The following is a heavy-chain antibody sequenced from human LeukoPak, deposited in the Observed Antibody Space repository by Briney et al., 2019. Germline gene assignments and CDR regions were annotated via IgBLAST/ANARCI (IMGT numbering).Heavy chain of an antibody. Sequence: ASVKVSCKASGYTFTSYDINWVRQSTGQGLEWMGWMNPNSGNTGYAQKFQGRVTMTRNTSIRTAYMELSSLRSEDTAVYYCARVLGDSSGYYYYYMDVWGKGTTVTISS. J-gene: IGHJ6*03. D-gene: IGHD3-22*01. V-gene: IGHV1-8*01. CDR2: MNPNSGNT. CDR1: GYTFTSYD. CDR3: ARVLGDSSGYYYYYMDV.